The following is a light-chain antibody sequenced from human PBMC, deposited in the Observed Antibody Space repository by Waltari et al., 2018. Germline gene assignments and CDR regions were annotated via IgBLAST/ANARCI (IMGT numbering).Light chain of an antibody. J-gene: IGLJ1*01. CDR3: LLYYGGAQLV. Sequence: TVVTQEPSLTVSPGGTVTRTCASTTGAVTGDHCPNWFQQKPGQSPRTLIYSTTNKHSWTPARFSGSLLGGKAALTLSGVQPEDEADYYCLLYYGGAQLVFGTGTKVTVL. V-gene: IGLV7-43*01. CDR1: TGAVTGDHC. CDR2: STT.